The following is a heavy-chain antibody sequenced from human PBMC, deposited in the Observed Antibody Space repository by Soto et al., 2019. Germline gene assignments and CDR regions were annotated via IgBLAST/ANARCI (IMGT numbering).Heavy chain of an antibody. D-gene: IGHD6-13*01. CDR1: GYTFTSYG. CDR3: ARVWYPGIAAAGRAQFDY. V-gene: IGHV1-18*01. Sequence: ASVKVSCKASGYTFTSYGISWVRQAPGQGLEWMGWISAYNGNTNYAQKLQGRVTMTTDTSTGTAYMELRSLRSDDTAVYYCARVWYPGIAAAGRAQFDYWGQGTLVTVSS. J-gene: IGHJ4*02. CDR2: ISAYNGNT.